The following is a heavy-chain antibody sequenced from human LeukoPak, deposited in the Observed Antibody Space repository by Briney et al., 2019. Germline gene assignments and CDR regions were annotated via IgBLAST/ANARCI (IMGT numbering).Heavy chain of an antibody. V-gene: IGHV4-31*03. D-gene: IGHD5-18*01. J-gene: IGHJ4*02. Sequence: SQTLSLTCTVTGGSISSGGYYWSWIRQHPGKGLEWIGYISYSGSTYYNPSLNSRVTISVGTSKSQFSLKLSSVTAADTAVYYCARVRGYSYGELDYWGQGTLVTVSS. CDR3: ARVRGYSYGELDY. CDR1: GGSISSGGYY. CDR2: ISYSGST.